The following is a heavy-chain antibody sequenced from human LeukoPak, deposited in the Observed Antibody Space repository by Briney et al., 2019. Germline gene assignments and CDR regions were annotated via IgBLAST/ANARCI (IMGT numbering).Heavy chain of an antibody. CDR1: GGSISSYY. CDR2: IYNSGST. J-gene: IGHJ6*03. V-gene: IGHV4-59*01. CDR3: ARAETLRFLEWIDYYYYMDV. Sequence: PSETLSLTCTVSGGSISSYYWSWIRQPPGKGLEWIGYIYNSGSTNYNPSLKSRVTISVDTSKNQFSLKLSSVTAADTAVYYCARAETLRFLEWIDYYYYMDVWGKGTTVTVSS. D-gene: IGHD3-3*01.